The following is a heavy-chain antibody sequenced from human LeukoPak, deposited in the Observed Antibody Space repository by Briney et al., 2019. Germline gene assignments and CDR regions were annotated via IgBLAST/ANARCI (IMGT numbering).Heavy chain of an antibody. Sequence: GGSLRLSCAASGFSFSTYSMNWVRQAPGKGLEWVSYISGSSGTIYYADSVKGRFTMSRDNAKNSLYLQMNSLRAEDTAVYYWARISESFYMDVWGKGTTVTVPS. J-gene: IGHJ6*03. V-gene: IGHV3-48*01. D-gene: IGHD1-14*01. CDR2: ISGSSGTI. CDR1: GFSFSTYS. CDR3: ARISESFYMDV.